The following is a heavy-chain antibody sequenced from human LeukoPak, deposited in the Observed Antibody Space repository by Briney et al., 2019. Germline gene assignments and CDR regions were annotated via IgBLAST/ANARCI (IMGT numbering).Heavy chain of an antibody. CDR2: IYYSGST. J-gene: IGHJ4*02. D-gene: IGHD6-19*01. CDR3: ARDFGGSGWYDY. CDR1: GGSISSYY. Sequence: SETLSLTCTVSGGSISSYYWSWIRQPPGKGLEWIGYIYYSGSTNYNPSLKSRVTISVDTSKNQFSLKLSSVTAADTAVYYCARDFGGSGWYDYWGQGTLVTVSS. V-gene: IGHV4-59*01.